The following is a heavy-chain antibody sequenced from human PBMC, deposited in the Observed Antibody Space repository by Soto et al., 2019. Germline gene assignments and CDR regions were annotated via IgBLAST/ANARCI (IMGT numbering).Heavy chain of an antibody. D-gene: IGHD3-10*01. J-gene: IGHJ5*02. CDR1: GFTFSSYS. CDR2: ISRSSSYI. V-gene: IGHV3-21*01. CDR3: ARDPIIAMVRGVINWSDP. Sequence: GGSLRLSCAASGFTFSSYSMKWVRQAPGKGLEWVSSISRSSSYIYYADSVKGRFTISRDNAKNSLYLQMNSLRAEDTAVYYCARDPIIAMVRGVINWSDPWGQGTLVTVSS.